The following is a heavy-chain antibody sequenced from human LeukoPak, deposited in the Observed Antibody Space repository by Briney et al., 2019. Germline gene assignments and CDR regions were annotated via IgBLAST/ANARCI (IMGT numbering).Heavy chain of an antibody. J-gene: IGHJ4*02. CDR1: GFTFSSSA. V-gene: IGHV3-23*01. CDR3: AKELWFGELYFDY. D-gene: IGHD3-10*01. Sequence: GGSLRLSGAPSGFTFSSSAMSWVRQAPGKGLEWVSGISGSGGSTYYADSVKGRFTISRDNSKSTLYLQMNSLRAEDTAVYYCAKELWFGELYFDYWGQGTLVTVSS. CDR2: ISGSGGST.